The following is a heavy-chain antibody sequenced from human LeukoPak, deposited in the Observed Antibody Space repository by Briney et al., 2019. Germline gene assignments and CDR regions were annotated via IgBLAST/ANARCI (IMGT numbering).Heavy chain of an antibody. CDR1: GYSFTSHY. Sequence: ASVKVSCKASGYSFTSHYMHWVRQAPGQGLEGMGLINPSGSSTLYAQKFQGRVTMTRDMSTTTDYMELSSLRSEDTAVYYCARDNSVGDIAWWFDPWGQGTLVTVSS. CDR3: ARDNSVGDIAWWFDP. D-gene: IGHD3-16*02. J-gene: IGHJ5*02. V-gene: IGHV1-46*01. CDR2: INPSGSST.